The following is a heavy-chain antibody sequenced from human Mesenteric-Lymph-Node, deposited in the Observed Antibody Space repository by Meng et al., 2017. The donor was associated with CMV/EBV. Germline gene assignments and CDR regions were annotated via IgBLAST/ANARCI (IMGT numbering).Heavy chain of an antibody. D-gene: IGHD3-16*01. CDR2: VNPSGGRT. V-gene: IGHV1-46*01. Sequence: SCRASGYPFPDYYLLWVRQAPGQGLEWMAIVNPSGGRTNSAQRFQCRIAMTSDASTSTVYMELSSLRSEDTAVYYCIRGAGWGWFDPWGQGTLVTVSS. J-gene: IGHJ5*02. CDR1: GYPFPDYY. CDR3: IRGAGWGWFDP.